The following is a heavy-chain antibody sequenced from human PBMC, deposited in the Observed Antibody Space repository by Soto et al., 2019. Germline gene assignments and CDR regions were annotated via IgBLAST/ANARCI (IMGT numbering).Heavy chain of an antibody. D-gene: IGHD3-16*01. CDR3: AKDGGGYAYNYELDS. CDR2: ITASGNSR. J-gene: IGHJ4*02. V-gene: IGHV3-20*01. CDR1: GFTFNNYA. Sequence: PGGSLRLSCVVSGFTFNNYAMGWVRQAPGKGLEWVSGITASGNSRYYADSVKDRFTVSRDNAKNSLYLEMTSLRPEDTAFYHCAKDGGGYAYNYELDSWGQGTLVTVSS.